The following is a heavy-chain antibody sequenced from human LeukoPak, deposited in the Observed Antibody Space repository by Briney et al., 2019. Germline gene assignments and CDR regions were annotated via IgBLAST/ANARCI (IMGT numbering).Heavy chain of an antibody. CDR1: GFTFSDYY. V-gene: IGHV3-11*04. Sequence: KPGGSLRLSCAASGFTFSDYYMSWIRQAPGKGLEWVSYISSSGSTIYYADSVKGRFTISRDNAKNSLYPQMNSLRAEDTAVYYCARAKSLLLWCFDYWGQGTLVTVSS. J-gene: IGHJ4*02. D-gene: IGHD5-18*01. CDR2: ISSSGSTI. CDR3: ARAKSLLLWCFDY.